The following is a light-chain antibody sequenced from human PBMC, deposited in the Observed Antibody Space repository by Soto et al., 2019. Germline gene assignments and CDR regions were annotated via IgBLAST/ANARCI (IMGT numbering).Light chain of an antibody. CDR2: LNSDGSH. Sequence: QLVLTQSPSASASLGASVKLTCTLSSGHSSYAIAWHQQQPEKGPRYLMKLNSDGSHSKGDGIPDRFSGSSSGAERYLTISSRQSEDDADYYCQTGGSGILFGGGTKLTVL. CDR3: QTGGSGIL. V-gene: IGLV4-69*01. J-gene: IGLJ2*01. CDR1: SGHSSYA.